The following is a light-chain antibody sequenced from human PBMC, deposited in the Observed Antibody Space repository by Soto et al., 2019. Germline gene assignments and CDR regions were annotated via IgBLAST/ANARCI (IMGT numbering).Light chain of an antibody. CDR3: SSYTSSSLPYV. J-gene: IGLJ1*01. Sequence: QSVLTQPASVPGSPGQSITISCTGTSSDVGGYNYVSWYQQHPGKAPKLMIYDVSNRPSGVSNRFSGSKSGNTASLTISGLQAEDEADYYCSSYTSSSLPYVFGTGTKVTVL. V-gene: IGLV2-14*01. CDR2: DVS. CDR1: SSDVGGYNY.